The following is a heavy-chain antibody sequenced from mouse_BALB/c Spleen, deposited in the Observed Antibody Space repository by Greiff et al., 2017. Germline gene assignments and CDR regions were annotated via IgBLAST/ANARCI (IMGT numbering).Heavy chain of an antibody. CDR2: ISSGGGST. D-gene: IGHD6-1*01. CDR1: GFAFSSYD. J-gene: IGHJ1*01. V-gene: IGHV5-12-1*01. Sequence: EVQLVESGGGLVKPGGSLKLSCAASGFAFSSYDMSWVRQTPEKRLEWVAYISSGGGSTYYPDTVKGRFTISRDNAKNTLYLQMSSLKSEDTAMYYCARQASYWYFDVWGAGTTVTVSS. CDR3: ARQASYWYFDV.